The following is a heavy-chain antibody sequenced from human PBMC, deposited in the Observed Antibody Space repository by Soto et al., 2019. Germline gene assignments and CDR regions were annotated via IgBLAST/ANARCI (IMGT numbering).Heavy chain of an antibody. CDR1: GYTLTELS. J-gene: IGHJ6*03. V-gene: IGHV1-24*01. CDR3: ATARNYIAARPEVNGDNYYYYYMDV. D-gene: IGHD6-6*01. CDR2: FDPEDGET. Sequence: ASVKVSCKVSGYTLTELSMHWVRQAPGKGLEWMGGFDPEDGETIYAQKFQGRVTMTEDKSTDTAYMELSSLRAEDTAVYYCATARNYIAARPEVNGDNYYYYYMDVWGKGTTVTVSS.